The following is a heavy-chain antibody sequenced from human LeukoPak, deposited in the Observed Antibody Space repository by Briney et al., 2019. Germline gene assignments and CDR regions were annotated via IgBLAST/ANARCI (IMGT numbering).Heavy chain of an antibody. D-gene: IGHD6-19*01. Sequence: GGSLRLSCAASGFTFSSYGMHWVRQAPGKGLEWVAVISSDGSNKYYAGSVEGRFTISRDNYNNTLLLQMNSLRAEDAAVYYCARTDTSGWSRPLDCWGQGTLVTVSS. CDR1: GFTFSSYG. V-gene: IGHV3-30*03. CDR2: ISSDGSNK. CDR3: ARTDTSGWSRPLDC. J-gene: IGHJ4*02.